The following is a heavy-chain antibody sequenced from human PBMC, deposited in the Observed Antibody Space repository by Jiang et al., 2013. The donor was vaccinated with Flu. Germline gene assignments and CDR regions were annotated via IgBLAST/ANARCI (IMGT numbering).Heavy chain of an antibody. CDR3: ARDRYTSNWYFDY. V-gene: IGHV4-4*02. J-gene: IGHJ4*02. D-gene: IGHD6-13*01. Sequence: GPGLVKPSGTLSLTCTVSGGSISSTNWWSWVRQPPGKGLEWVGEVYHSGDTNYNPSLKSRLTISVDKSKNQFSLKLNSVTAADTAVYYCARDRYTSNWYFDYWGQGTLVTVSS. CDR1: GGSISSTNW. CDR2: VYHSGDT.